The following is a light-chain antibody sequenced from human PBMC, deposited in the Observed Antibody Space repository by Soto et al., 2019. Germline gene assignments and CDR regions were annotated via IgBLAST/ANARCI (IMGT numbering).Light chain of an antibody. CDR3: MQALQTPFT. CDR2: LGS. V-gene: IGKV2-28*01. Sequence: DIVMTQSPLSLPVTPGEPASISCRSIQSLLHSNGYNYLDWYLQKPGQSPQLLIYLGSNRASGVPDRFSGSGSGTDFTLKISRVEAEDVGVYYCMQALQTPFTFGPGTKVDLK. J-gene: IGKJ3*01. CDR1: QSLLHSNGYNY.